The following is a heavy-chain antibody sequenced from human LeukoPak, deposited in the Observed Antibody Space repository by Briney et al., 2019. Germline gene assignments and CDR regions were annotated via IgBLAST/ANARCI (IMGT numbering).Heavy chain of an antibody. D-gene: IGHD3-10*01. V-gene: IGHV1-2*02. J-gene: IGHJ5*02. CDR2: INPNSGGT. CDR1: GYTFTGYY. CDR3: ARGLRELLWFGEPWNWFDP. Sequence: GASVKVSCKASGYTFTGYYMHWVRQAPGQGLEWMGWINPNSGGTNYVQKFQGRVTMTTDTSTSTAYMELRSLRSDDTAVYYCARGLRELLWFGEPWNWFDPWGQGTLVTVSA.